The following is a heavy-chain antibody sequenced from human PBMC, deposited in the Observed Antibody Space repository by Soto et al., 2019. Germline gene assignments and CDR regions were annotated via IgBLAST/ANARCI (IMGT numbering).Heavy chain of an antibody. V-gene: IGHV1-69*01. Sequence: QVQLVQSGAEVKKPGSSVKVSCKASGGTFSSYAISWVRQAPGQGLEWMGGIIPIFGTANYAQKFQGRVTITADESTRTAYMELRSLRSEDTAVYYCARAYCSSTSCYADDFDYWGQGTLVTVSS. CDR2: IIPIFGTA. D-gene: IGHD2-2*01. CDR1: GGTFSSYA. CDR3: ARAYCSSTSCYADDFDY. J-gene: IGHJ4*02.